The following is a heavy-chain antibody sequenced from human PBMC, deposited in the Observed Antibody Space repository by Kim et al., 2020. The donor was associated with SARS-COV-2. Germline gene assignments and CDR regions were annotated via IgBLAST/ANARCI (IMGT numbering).Heavy chain of an antibody. J-gene: IGHJ4*02. CDR1: GGTFSSYA. Sequence: SVKVSCKASGGTFSSYAISWVRQAPGQGLEWMGGIIPICGTANYAQKFQGRVTITADASTSTAYMELSSLRSEDTAVYYCARAGDSSGYYAGGLGYWGEGTLVTPSS. V-gene: IGHV1-69*13. CDR2: IIPICGTA. CDR3: ARAGDSSGYYAGGLGY. D-gene: IGHD3-22*01.